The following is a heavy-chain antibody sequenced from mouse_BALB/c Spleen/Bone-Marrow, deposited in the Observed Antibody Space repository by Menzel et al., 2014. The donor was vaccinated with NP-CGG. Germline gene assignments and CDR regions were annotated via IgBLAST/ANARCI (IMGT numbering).Heavy chain of an antibody. Sequence: LQQPGSELVRPGASVKLSCKASGHTFTSYWMHWVKQRPGQGLEWIGNIYPGSGSTNYDEKFKSKATLTVDTSSSTAYMQLSSLTSEDSAVYYCTSYGAWFAYWGQGTLVTVSA. V-gene: IGHV1S22*01. CDR1: GHTFTSYW. J-gene: IGHJ3*01. CDR3: TSYGAWFAY. D-gene: IGHD1-1*01. CDR2: IYPGSGST.